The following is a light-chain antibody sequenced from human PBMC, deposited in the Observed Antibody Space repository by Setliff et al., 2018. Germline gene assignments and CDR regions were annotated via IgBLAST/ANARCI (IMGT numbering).Light chain of an antibody. V-gene: IGLV2-14*03. Sequence: LTQPASVSGSPGQSITISCTGTSSDVGGYNYVSWYQQHPGKAPKLMIYDVSNRPSGVSNRFSGSKFGNTASLTISGLQAEDEADYYCSSYTSSSTSYVFGTGTKVTVL. CDR2: DVS. CDR1: SSDVGGYNY. CDR3: SSYTSSSTSYV. J-gene: IGLJ1*01.